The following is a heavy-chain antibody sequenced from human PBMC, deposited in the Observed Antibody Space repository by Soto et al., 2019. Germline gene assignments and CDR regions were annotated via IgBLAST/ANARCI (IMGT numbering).Heavy chain of an antibody. J-gene: IGHJ4*02. Sequence: SETLSLTCAVYGGSFSGYYWRWIRQPPGKGLEWIGEMNHSGITNYNPSLKSRVTISVDTSKNHFSLKLGSVTAADTAVYYCAIVGGGGHYGSDGYYFDYGGQGTLVTVSS. CDR2: MNHSGIT. D-gene: IGHD3-10*01. CDR3: AIVGGGGHYGSDGYYFDY. CDR1: GGSFSGYY. V-gene: IGHV4-34*01.